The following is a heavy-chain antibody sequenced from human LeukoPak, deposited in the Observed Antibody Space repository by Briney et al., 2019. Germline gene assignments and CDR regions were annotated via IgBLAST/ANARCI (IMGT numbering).Heavy chain of an antibody. CDR2: ISLAGRT. CDR3: ARDGSYYVY. CDR1: GGSITTTNY. D-gene: IGHD1-26*01. J-gene: IGHJ4*02. Sequence: PSETLSLTCGVSGGSITTTNYWSWVRQPPGGGLEWIGEISLAGRTRYNPSLQSRVTMSVDTSKNQFSLNLTSVTAADTAVYYCARDGSYYVYWGQGTLVTVSS. V-gene: IGHV4-4*02.